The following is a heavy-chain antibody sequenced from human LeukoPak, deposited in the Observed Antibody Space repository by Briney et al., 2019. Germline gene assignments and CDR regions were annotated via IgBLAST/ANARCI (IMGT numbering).Heavy chain of an antibody. J-gene: IGHJ4*02. D-gene: IGHD3-10*01. CDR3: AKDPLALWFGESPTGFDY. Sequence: HPGGSLRLSCTVSGFTVSSNSMSWVRQAPGKGLEWVAFIRYDGSNKYYADSVKGRFTISRDNSKNTLYLQMNSLRAEDTAVYYCAKDPLALWFGESPTGFDYWGQGTLVTVSS. CDR1: GFTVSSNS. V-gene: IGHV3-30*02. CDR2: IRYDGSNK.